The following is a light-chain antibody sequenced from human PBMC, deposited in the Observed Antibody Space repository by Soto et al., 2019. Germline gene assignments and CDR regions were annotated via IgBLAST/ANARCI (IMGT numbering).Light chain of an antibody. CDR1: QSGTSN. CDR2: GAS. V-gene: IGKV3-15*01. Sequence: EIVMTQSASTLAVSAGVGAARSCRSSQSGTSNYLAWYQQKPGQAPRPLIYGASTRATGIPARFSGSGSGTEFTLTILSLQSQDFAVYYCQQYHHWPRRFGIGTKVDI. J-gene: IGKJ1*01. CDR3: QQYHHWPRR.